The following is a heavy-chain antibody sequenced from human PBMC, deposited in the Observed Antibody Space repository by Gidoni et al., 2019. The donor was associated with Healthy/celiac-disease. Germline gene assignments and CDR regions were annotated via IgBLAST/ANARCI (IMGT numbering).Heavy chain of an antibody. CDR1: GRTCRSYA. CDR3: ARDQDSGSYPHDAFDI. CDR2: IIPIFGTA. V-gene: IGHV1-69*01. Sequence: QVQLVQSGAEVKKPGSSVKVSCKASGRTCRSYAISWVRQAPGQGLEWMGGIIPIFGTANYAQKFQGRVTITADESTSTAYMELSSLRSEDTAVYYCARDQDSGSYPHDAFDIWGQGTMVTVSS. J-gene: IGHJ3*02. D-gene: IGHD1-26*01.